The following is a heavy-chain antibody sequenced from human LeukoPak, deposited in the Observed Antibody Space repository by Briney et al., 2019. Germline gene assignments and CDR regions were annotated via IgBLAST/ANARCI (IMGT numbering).Heavy chain of an antibody. V-gene: IGHV3-23*01. Sequence: GGSLRLSCAASGFTFSSYAMYWVRQAPGKGLEWVSSISGSGDSTNYADSVKGRFTISRDNSKNTLSLQMNSLRAEDTAVYYCAKAAHVIVVTAETTWGQGTLVTVSS. D-gene: IGHD2-21*02. J-gene: IGHJ5*02. CDR2: ISGSGDST. CDR1: GFTFSSYA. CDR3: AKAAHVIVVTAETT.